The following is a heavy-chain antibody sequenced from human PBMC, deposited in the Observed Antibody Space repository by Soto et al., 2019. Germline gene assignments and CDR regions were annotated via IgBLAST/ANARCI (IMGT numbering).Heavy chain of an antibody. V-gene: IGHV4-59*01. J-gene: IGHJ5*02. Sequence: PSETLSLTCTVSGGSLRSYYWPWIRQSPGKGLEWIGYVYFSGNTNYNPSLKSRVTISIDTSKNQLSLRLASVTAADTAFYYCGSVRPSGYVLSWGQGTLVTVSS. D-gene: IGHD6-25*01. CDR3: GSVRPSGYVLS. CDR1: GGSLRSYY. CDR2: VYFSGNT.